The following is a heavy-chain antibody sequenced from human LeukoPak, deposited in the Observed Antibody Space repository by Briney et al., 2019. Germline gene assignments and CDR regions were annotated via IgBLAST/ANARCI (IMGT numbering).Heavy chain of an antibody. Sequence: PGRPLRLSCAASGFTFSSYAMHWVRRAPGKGLEWVAVISYDGSNKYYADSVKGRFTISRDNSKNTLYLQMNSLRAEDTAVYYCARVPRGYYIIQFDYWGREPWSPSPQ. V-gene: IGHV3-30-3*01. J-gene: IGHJ4*02. CDR3: ARVPRGYYIIQFDY. CDR1: GFTFSSYA. CDR2: ISYDGSNK. D-gene: IGHD3-3*01.